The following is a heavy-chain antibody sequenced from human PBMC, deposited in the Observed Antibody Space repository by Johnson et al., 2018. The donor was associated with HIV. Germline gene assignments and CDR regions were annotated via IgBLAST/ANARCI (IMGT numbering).Heavy chain of an antibody. CDR3: AKDPRSSSWYWDAFDI. J-gene: IGHJ3*02. CDR1: GFTFNNAW. D-gene: IGHD6-13*01. V-gene: IGHV3-74*03. Sequence: VQLVESGGGLVKPGGSLRLSCAASGFTFNNAWMNWVRQAPGKGLEWVGRINSDGSETKYAESVKGRFTMTRENAKNTLYLQMNFLRAEDTAVYYCAKDPRSSSWYWDAFDIWGQGTMVTVSS. CDR2: INSDGSET.